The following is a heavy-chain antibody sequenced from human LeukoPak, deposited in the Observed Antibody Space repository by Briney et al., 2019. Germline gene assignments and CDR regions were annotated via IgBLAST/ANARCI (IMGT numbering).Heavy chain of an antibody. CDR2: ISYDGSNK. D-gene: IGHD1-7*01. Sequence: PGGSLRLSCAASGFTLSSYGMHWVRQAPGKGLEWVAVISYDGSNKYYADSVKGRFTISRDNSKNTLYLQMNSLRAEDTAVYYCANWNYGYYVDHWGQGTLVTVSS. J-gene: IGHJ4*02. V-gene: IGHV3-30*18. CDR1: GFTLSSYG. CDR3: ANWNYGYYVDH.